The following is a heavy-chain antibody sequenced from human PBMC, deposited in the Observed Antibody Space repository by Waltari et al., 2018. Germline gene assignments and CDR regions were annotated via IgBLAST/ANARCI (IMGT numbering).Heavy chain of an antibody. Sequence: QVQMQESGPGLVKPSETLSLTCTVSGGSISSYYWSWIRQPPGKGLEWIGYIYYSGSTNYNPSLKSRVTISVDTSKNQFSLKLSSVTAADTAVYYCAIGYSSGWYYAFDIWGQGTMVTVSS. CDR1: GGSISSYY. D-gene: IGHD6-19*01. J-gene: IGHJ3*02. V-gene: IGHV4-59*01. CDR3: AIGYSSGWYYAFDI. CDR2: IYYSGST.